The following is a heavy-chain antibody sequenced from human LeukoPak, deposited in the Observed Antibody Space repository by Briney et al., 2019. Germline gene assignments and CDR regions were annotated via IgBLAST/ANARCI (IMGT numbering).Heavy chain of an antibody. CDR2: ISGSGANT. J-gene: IGHJ5*02. D-gene: IGHD2-15*01. CDR1: GLSFSSYA. CDR3: AKSGRGDCSGGFCINWFDP. V-gene: IGHV3-23*01. Sequence: GGSLRLSCAASGLSFSSYAMSWVRQAPGKGLEWVSAISGSGANTYYADSVKGRFTISRDNSKNTPYLQMNSLRAEDTAVYYCAKSGRGDCSGGFCINWFDPWGQGTLVTVSS.